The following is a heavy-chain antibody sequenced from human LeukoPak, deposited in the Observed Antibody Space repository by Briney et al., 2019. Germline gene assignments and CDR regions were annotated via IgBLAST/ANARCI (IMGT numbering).Heavy chain of an antibody. CDR2: ISGTGDST. CDR1: GFTFSNYA. CDR3: AKGAGEYLVPALFDP. V-gene: IGHV3-23*01. D-gene: IGHD3-10*01. Sequence: GGSLRLSCAASGFTFSNYAMNWVRQAPGKRLEWVSTISGTGDSTYYADSVKGRFTISRDNSRNTLYLQISNLRADDTAVYYCAKGAGEYLVPALFDPWGQGTLVTVSS. J-gene: IGHJ5*02.